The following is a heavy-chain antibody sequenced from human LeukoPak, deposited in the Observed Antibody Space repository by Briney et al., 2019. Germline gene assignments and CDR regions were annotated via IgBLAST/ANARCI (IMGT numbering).Heavy chain of an antibody. CDR3: ASYFVGNGGRGY. CDR2: VYDSWNN. D-gene: IGHD3-10*02. J-gene: IGHJ4*02. CDR1: GDSINSGNSH. V-gene: IGHV4-30-4*01. Sequence: SETLSLTCTVSGDSINSGNSHWTRIRQPPGKGLEWLGSVYDSWNNYYNPSLESRITVSVDTSKNQYSLELSSVIAADTAVYYCASYFVGNGGRGYWGQGALVTVSS.